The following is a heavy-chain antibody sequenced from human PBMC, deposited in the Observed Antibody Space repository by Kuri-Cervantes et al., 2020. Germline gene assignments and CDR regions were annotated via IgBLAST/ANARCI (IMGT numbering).Heavy chain of an antibody. CDR2: IYTSGST. CDR1: GGSISSYY. V-gene: IGHV4-4*07. J-gene: IGHJ3*02. Sequence: SETLSLTCTVSGGSISSYYWNWIRQPAGKGLEWIGRIYTSGSTNYNPSLKSRVTMSVDRSKNQFSLKLSSVTAADTAVYYCASTILLWFGDKNVGAFDIWGQGTMVTVSS. D-gene: IGHD3-10*01. CDR3: ASTILLWFGDKNVGAFDI.